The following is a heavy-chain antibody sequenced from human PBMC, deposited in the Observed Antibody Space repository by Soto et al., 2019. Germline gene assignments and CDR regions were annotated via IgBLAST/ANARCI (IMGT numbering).Heavy chain of an antibody. CDR2: INPSGGST. V-gene: IGHV1-46*01. Sequence: GASVKVSCKASGYTFTSYYMHWVRQAPGQGLEWMGIINPSGGSTSYSQKFQGRVTMTRDTPTSTGYMELRSLRSEDTAVYYCVRDGTQVGATGDWFDPWGQGTLVTVSS. CDR3: VRDGTQVGATGDWFDP. J-gene: IGHJ5*02. CDR1: GYTFTSYY. D-gene: IGHD1-26*01.